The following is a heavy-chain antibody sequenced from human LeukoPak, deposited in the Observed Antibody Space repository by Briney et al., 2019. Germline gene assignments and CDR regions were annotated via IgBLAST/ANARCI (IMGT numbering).Heavy chain of an antibody. V-gene: IGHV3-7*03. J-gene: IGHJ4*02. Sequence: PGGSLRLSCAASGFTFSSYWMSWVRQAPGKGLEWVANIKQDGSEKYYVDSVKGRFTISRDNAKNSLYLQMNSLRAEDTAVYYCARGGSRVVTYGNFDYWGQGTLVTVSS. D-gene: IGHD2-21*02. CDR1: GFTFSSYW. CDR3: ARGGSRVVTYGNFDY. CDR2: IKQDGSEK.